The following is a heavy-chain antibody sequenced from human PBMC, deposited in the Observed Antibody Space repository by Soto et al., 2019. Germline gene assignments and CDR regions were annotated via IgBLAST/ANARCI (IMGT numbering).Heavy chain of an antibody. V-gene: IGHV4-31*03. CDR3: ARYGSGRRRHFDY. J-gene: IGHJ4*02. D-gene: IGHD3-10*01. CDR1: GGSISSGGYY. Sequence: SETLSLTCTVSGGSISSGGYYWSWIRQHPGKGLEWIGYIYYSGSTYYNPSLKSRVTISVNTSKNQFSLKLSSVTAVDTAVYYCARYGSGRRRHFDYWGQGTLVTVSS. CDR2: IYYSGST.